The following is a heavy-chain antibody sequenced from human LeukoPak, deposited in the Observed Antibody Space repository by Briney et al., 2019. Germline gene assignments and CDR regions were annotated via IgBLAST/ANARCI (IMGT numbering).Heavy chain of an antibody. D-gene: IGHD1-26*01. V-gene: IGHV4-39*01. CDR1: GGSISSSSYY. CDR3: ARQGADDRSIVGAANFDF. J-gene: IGHJ4*02. Sequence: PSETLSLTCTVSGGSISSSSYYSGWIRQPPGKGLEWIGSIYSSGSTNYNPSLKSRVTISVDTSKNQFSLKLSSVTAADTAVYYCARQGADDRSIVGAANFDFWGQGALVTVSS. CDR2: IYSSGST.